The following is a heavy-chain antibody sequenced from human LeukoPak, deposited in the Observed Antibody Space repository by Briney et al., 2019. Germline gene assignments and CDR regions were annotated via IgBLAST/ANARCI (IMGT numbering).Heavy chain of an antibody. J-gene: IGHJ5*02. CDR3: ARLGITMVRGVSSFDP. CDR1: GGSISSGSYY. Sequence: PSETLSLTCTVSGGSISSGSYYWSWIRQPAGKGLEWIGRIYTSGSTNYNPSLKSRVTISVDTSKNLFSLKLSSVTAADTAVYYCARLGITMVRGVSSFDPWGQGTLVTVSS. CDR2: IYTSGST. D-gene: IGHD3-10*01. V-gene: IGHV4-61*02.